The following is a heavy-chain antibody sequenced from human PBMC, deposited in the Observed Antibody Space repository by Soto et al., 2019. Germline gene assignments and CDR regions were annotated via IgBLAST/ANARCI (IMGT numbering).Heavy chain of an antibody. J-gene: IGHJ6*02. CDR2: IIPIFGTA. CDR3: AREGGHCSGGSCYFYYYYGMDV. Sequence: QVQLVQSGAEVKKPGSSVKVSCKASGGTFSSYAISWVRQAPGQGLEWMGGIIPIFGTANYAQKFQGRVTITADESTSTAYMELSSLRSEDTAVYYCAREGGHCSGGSCYFYYYYGMDVWGQGTTVTVSS. V-gene: IGHV1-69*01. D-gene: IGHD2-15*01. CDR1: GGTFSSYA.